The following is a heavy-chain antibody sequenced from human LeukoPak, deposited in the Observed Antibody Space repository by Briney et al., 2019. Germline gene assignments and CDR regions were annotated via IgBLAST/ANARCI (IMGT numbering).Heavy chain of an antibody. CDR3: AKDMYSSSWYESGVV. CDR2: ISYDGSNK. CDR1: GFTFSSYA. D-gene: IGHD6-13*01. Sequence: GGSLRLSCAASGFTFSSYAMHWVRQAPGKGLEWVAVISYDGSNKYYADSVKGRFTISRDNSKNTLYLQMNSLRAEDTAVYYCAKDMYSSSWYESGVVWGQGTLVTVSS. J-gene: IGHJ4*02. V-gene: IGHV3-30-3*01.